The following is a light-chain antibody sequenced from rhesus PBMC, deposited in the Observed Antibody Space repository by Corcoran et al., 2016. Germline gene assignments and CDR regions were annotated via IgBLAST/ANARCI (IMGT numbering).Light chain of an antibody. J-gene: IGLJ6*01. CDR3: QSYDSSLSGHV. CDR2: ENK. V-gene: IGLV1-85*01. Sequence: QSVLTQPPSVSGAPGQRVTISCTGSSSNIRGYYVQWYQQLPGTAPKLLIYENKKRPSGVSDRFSGSQSGPSASLTITGLQSEDEADYYCQSYDSSLSGHVFGSGTKVTVL. CDR1: SSNIRGYY.